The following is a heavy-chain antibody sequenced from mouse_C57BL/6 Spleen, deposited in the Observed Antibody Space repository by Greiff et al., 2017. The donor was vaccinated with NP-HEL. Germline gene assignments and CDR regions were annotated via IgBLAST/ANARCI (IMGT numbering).Heavy chain of an antibody. V-gene: IGHV5-17*01. CDR1: GFTFSDYG. J-gene: IGHJ1*03. Sequence: EVQVVESGGGLVKPGGSLKLSCAASGFTFSDYGMHWVRQAPEKGLEWVAYISSGSSTIYYADTVKGRFTISRDNAKNTLFLQMTSLRSEDTAMYYFASFIYYGNYWYFDVWGTGTTVTVSS. CDR2: ISSGSSTI. CDR3: ASFIYYGNYWYFDV. D-gene: IGHD2-1*01.